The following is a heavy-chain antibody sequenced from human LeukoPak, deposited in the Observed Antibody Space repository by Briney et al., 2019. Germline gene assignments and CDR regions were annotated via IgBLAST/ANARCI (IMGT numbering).Heavy chain of an antibody. CDR1: GYTLTELS. J-gene: IGHJ4*02. D-gene: IGHD3-10*01. CDR2: FDPEDGET. Sequence: GASVTVSFKVSGYTLTELSMHWVRQAPGKGLEWMGGFDPEDGETIYAQKFQGRVTMTEDTSTDTAYMELSSLRSEDTAVYYCATGYPGFRDYWGQGTLVTVSS. V-gene: IGHV1-24*01. CDR3: ATGYPGFRDY.